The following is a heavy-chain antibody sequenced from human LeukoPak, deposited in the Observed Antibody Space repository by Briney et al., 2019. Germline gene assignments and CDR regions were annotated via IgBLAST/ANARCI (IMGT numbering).Heavy chain of an antibody. D-gene: IGHD5-24*01. CDR3: AREGRNGYNEGYFDY. J-gene: IGHJ4*02. Sequence: ASVKVSCKASGYTFTCYYMHWVRQAPGQGLDWMGWINPNSGGTKYAQNFQGRVTLTTDTSINTAYMELSSLRSDDTAVYYCAREGRNGYNEGYFDYWGQGTLVTVSS. V-gene: IGHV1-2*02. CDR1: GYTFTCYY. CDR2: INPNSGGT.